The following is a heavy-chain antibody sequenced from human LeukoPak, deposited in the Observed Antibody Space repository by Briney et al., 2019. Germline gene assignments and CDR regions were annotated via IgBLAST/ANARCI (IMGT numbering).Heavy chain of an antibody. V-gene: IGHV3-23*01. CDR1: GFTFSSYA. Sequence: PGGSLTLSCAASGFTFSSYAMSWVRQAPGKGLEWVSAISGSGGSTYYADSVQGRFTISRDNSKNTLYLQMSSLRAEDTAVYYCAKDSDFTGIAAAGTDYWGQGTLVTVSS. D-gene: IGHD6-13*01. J-gene: IGHJ4*02. CDR3: AKDSDFTGIAAAGTDY. CDR2: ISGSGGST.